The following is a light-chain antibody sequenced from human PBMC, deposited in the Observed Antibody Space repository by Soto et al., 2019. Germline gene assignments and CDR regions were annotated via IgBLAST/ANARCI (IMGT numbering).Light chain of an antibody. CDR1: HDISTD. CDR2: EAS. V-gene: IGKV1-9*01. Sequence: DIQLTQSPSLLSASVGDRVTITFRASHDISTDLAWYQQKPGKAPKLMIYEASTLQSGVPSRFSGSGSGTEFTLTISGLLPEDFATYHCQQLNTLPFTFGQGTRLEIK. CDR3: QQLNTLPFT. J-gene: IGKJ5*01.